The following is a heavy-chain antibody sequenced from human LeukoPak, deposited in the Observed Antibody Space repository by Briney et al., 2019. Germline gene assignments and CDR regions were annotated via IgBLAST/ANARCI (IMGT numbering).Heavy chain of an antibody. CDR1: GYTFIGYC. J-gene: IGHJ3*02. Sequence: ASVKVSCKASGYTFIGYCVHWVRQAPGQGLEWMGWINPNSGGSNSAQKFQGRVTMTRDTSISTAYMELSRLSSDDTAVYYCARALGSIAVAGGAFDIWGQGTMVTVSS. V-gene: IGHV1-2*02. CDR2: INPNSGGS. D-gene: IGHD6-19*01. CDR3: ARALGSIAVAGGAFDI.